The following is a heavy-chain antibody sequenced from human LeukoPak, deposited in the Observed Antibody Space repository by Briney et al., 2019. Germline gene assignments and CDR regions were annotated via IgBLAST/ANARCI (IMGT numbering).Heavy chain of an antibody. J-gene: IGHJ6*02. CDR1: GGSISSGGYY. CDR3: ARDRRYSNYGMDV. V-gene: IGHV4-31*03. Sequence: SETLSLTCTVSGGSISSGGYYWGWIRQHPGKGLEWIGYIYYSGSTYYNPSLKSRVTISVDTSKNQFSLKLSSVTAADTAVYYCARDRRYSNYGMDVWGQGTTVTVSS. CDR2: IYYSGST. D-gene: IGHD4-11*01.